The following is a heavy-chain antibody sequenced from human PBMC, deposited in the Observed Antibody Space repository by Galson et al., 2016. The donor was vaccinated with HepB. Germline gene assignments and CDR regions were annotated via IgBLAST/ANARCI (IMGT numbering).Heavy chain of an antibody. CDR1: GFSFSTYS. D-gene: IGHD2-21*02. Sequence: SLRLSCAASGFSFSTYSMHWVRQAPGKGLEYISAISSDGSSTYYTDSVKGRFSISRDNSMNTLYLQMSDLRPEDTAVYYSVKGLLFGSGYHYGMDVWGQGTTVTVSS. CDR3: VKGLLFGSGYHYGMDV. V-gene: IGHV3-64D*06. J-gene: IGHJ6*02. CDR2: ISSDGSST.